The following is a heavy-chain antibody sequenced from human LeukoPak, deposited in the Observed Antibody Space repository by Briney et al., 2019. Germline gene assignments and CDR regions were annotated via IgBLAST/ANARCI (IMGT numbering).Heavy chain of an antibody. CDR3: ARGRRYCSSTSCSRRVYYYYYMDV. CDR2: MNPNSGST. D-gene: IGHD2-2*01. Sequence: ASVKVSCKASGGTFSSYAISWVRQATGQGLEWMGWMNPNSGSTGYAQKFQGRVTMTRNTSISTAYMELSSLRSEDTAVYYCARGRRYCSSTSCSRRVYYYYYMDVWGKGTTVSVSS. CDR1: GGTFSSYA. J-gene: IGHJ6*03. V-gene: IGHV1-8*02.